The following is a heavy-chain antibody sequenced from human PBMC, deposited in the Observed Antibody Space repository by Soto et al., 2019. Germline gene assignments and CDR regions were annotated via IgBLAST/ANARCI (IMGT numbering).Heavy chain of an antibody. Sequence: QVQLVESGGGVVQPGRSLRLSCAASGFTFSSYGMHWVRQAPGKGLEWVAVIWYDGSTKYYADSVKGRFTISRDNSKNTLYLQMNSLRAEDTAVYYCARSDCGGDCYFDYWGQGTLVTVSS. D-gene: IGHD2-21*02. CDR3: ARSDCGGDCYFDY. CDR2: IWYDGSTK. CDR1: GFTFSSYG. V-gene: IGHV3-33*01. J-gene: IGHJ4*02.